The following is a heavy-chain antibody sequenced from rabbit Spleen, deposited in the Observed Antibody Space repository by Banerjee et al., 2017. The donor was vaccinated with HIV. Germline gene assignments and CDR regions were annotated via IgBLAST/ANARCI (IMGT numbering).Heavy chain of an antibody. CDR2: INAATAKP. V-gene: IGHV1S45*01. J-gene: IGHJ4*01. CDR3: ARHGNGGDAYFEL. D-gene: IGHD2-1*01. Sequence: QEQLVESGGGLVKPEGSLTLTCKASAFSFSDRDVMCWVRQAPGKGLEWIACINAATAKPVYATWAKGRFTISRTSSTTVTLQMTSLTAADTATYFCARHGNGGDAYFELWGPGTLVTVS. CDR1: AFSFSDRDV.